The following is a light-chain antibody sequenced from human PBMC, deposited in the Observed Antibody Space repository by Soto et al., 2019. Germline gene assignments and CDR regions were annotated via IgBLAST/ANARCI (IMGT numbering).Light chain of an antibody. CDR2: DAS. J-gene: IGKJ1*01. CDR3: QQRSNWRT. V-gene: IGKV3-11*01. CDR1: QSVSSN. Sequence: EIVLTQSPATLSLSPGERATLSCRASQSVSSNFAWYQQKPGQAPRLLIYDASNRATGIPARFSGSGSGTDFTLTISSLEPEDFAVYYCQQRSNWRTFGQGTKVDIK.